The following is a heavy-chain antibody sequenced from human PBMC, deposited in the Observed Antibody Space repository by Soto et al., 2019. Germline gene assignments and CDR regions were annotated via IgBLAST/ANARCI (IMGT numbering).Heavy chain of an antibody. CDR1: GGTFSSYT. CDR3: ARASTSLAVAGPYYYYYMDV. V-gene: IGHV1-69*02. Sequence: SVKVSCKASGGTFSSYTISWVRRAPGQGLEWMGRIIPILGIANYAQKFQGRVTITADKSTSTAYMELSSLRSEDTAVYYCARASTSLAVAGPYYYYYMDVWGKGTTVTVSS. D-gene: IGHD6-19*01. CDR2: IIPILGIA. J-gene: IGHJ6*03.